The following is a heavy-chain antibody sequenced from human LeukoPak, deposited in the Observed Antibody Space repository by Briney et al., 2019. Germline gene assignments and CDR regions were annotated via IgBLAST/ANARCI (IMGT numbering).Heavy chain of an antibody. CDR3: ARGAYGIAARPMDY. D-gene: IGHD6-6*01. J-gene: IGHJ4*02. V-gene: IGHV4-34*01. CDR2: INHSGGT. CDR1: GGSFSGYY. Sequence: SETLSLTCAVYGGSFSGYYWSWIRQPPGKGLEWIGEINHSGGTNYNPSLKSRVTISVDTSKNQFSLKLSSVTAADTAVYYCARGAYGIAARPMDYWGQGTLVTVSS.